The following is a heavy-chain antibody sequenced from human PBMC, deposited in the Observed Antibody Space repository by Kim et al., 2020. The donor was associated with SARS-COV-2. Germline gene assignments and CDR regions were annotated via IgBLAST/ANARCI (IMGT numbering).Heavy chain of an antibody. CDR3: ARSYSGPFDI. Sequence: GTPSSNPSLNRRFTMSVDKSKNQFSLRLSSATAADTAVYYCARSYSGPFDIWGQGTMVTVSS. V-gene: IGHV4-39*01. CDR2: GTP. J-gene: IGHJ3*02. D-gene: IGHD3-10*01.